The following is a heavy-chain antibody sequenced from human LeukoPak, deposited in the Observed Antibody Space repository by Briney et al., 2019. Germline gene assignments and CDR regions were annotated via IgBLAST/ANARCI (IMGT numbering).Heavy chain of an antibody. V-gene: IGHV4-39*07. J-gene: IGHJ4*02. CDR3: ARVWRYQLTADYFDY. CDR1: GGSFSSYY. D-gene: IGHD2-2*01. Sequence: SETLSLTCAVYGGSFSSYYWGWIRQPPGKGLEWIGSIYYSGSTYYNPSLKSRVTISVDTSKNQFSLKLSSVTAADTAVYYCARVWRYQLTADYFDYWGQGTLVTVSS. CDR2: IYYSGST.